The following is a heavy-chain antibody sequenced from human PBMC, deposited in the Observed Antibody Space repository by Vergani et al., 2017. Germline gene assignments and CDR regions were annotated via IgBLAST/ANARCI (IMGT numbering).Heavy chain of an antibody. Sequence: QVQLVQSGAEVKKPGASVKVSCKASGYTFTDYFMHWVRQAPGQGREWMGWINPNSGGTNYAQKFQGRVTMTRDTSISTAYMELSNLRSDDTAIYYCALYGVKPNSNWFDPWGQGTLVSVSS. D-gene: IGHD1-14*01. V-gene: IGHV1-2*02. J-gene: IGHJ5*02. CDR2: INPNSGGT. CDR3: ALYGVKPNSNWFDP. CDR1: GYTFTDYF.